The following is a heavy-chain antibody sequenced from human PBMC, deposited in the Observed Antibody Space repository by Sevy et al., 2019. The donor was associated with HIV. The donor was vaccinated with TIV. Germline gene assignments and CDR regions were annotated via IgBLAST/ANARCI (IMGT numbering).Heavy chain of an antibody. Sequence: GGSLRLSCAASGFTFSDSALFWVRQASGKGLEWVGRIRTKPNNYATALAASVKDRFTISRDDSKNTTYLQMSSLKAEDTALYFCTCGHGRFDFWGQGALVTVSS. CDR2: IRTKPNNYAT. D-gene: IGHD2-15*01. CDR3: TCGHGRFDF. CDR1: GFTFSDSA. J-gene: IGHJ4*02. V-gene: IGHV3-73*01.